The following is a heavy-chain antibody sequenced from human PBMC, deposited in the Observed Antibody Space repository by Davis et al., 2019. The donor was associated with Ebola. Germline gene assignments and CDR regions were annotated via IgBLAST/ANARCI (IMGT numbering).Heavy chain of an antibody. J-gene: IGHJ6*04. CDR3: ARGEYSYGPPDV. Sequence: GESLKISCAASGFTFSDYYMSWIRQAPGKGLEWVSYISSSGSTIYYADSVKGRFTISRDNAKNSLYLQMNSLRAEDTAVYYCARGEYSYGPPDVWGKGTTVTVSS. CDR1: GFTFSDYY. CDR2: ISSSGSTI. D-gene: IGHD5-18*01. V-gene: IGHV3-11*01.